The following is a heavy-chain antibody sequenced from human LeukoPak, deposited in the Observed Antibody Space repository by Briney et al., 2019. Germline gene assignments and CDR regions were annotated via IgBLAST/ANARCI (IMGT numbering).Heavy chain of an antibody. D-gene: IGHD3-10*02. CDR2: INQEGSEK. V-gene: IGHV3-7*01. CDR1: GFTFSSYW. CDR3: AELGITMIGGV. Sequence: GGSLRLSCAASGFTFSSYWITWVRQAPGKGLEWVANINQEGSEKYYVDSVKGRFTISRDNAKNSLYLQMNSLRAEDTAVYYCAELGITMIGGVWGKGTTVTISS. J-gene: IGHJ6*04.